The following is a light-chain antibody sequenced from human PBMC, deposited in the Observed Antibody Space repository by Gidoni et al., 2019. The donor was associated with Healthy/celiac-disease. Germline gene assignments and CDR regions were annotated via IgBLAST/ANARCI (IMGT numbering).Light chain of an antibody. CDR2: DAS. CDR3: QQRSNWPPIT. J-gene: IGKJ3*01. Sequence: EIVLTQSPATLSLSPGERATLSCRASQSVSSYLAWYQQKPGQAPRLLIYDASNRATGIPARFSGSGSGTDFTLTISSLEPEDFAVYYSQQRSNWPPITFGPGTKVDIK. V-gene: IGKV3-11*01. CDR1: QSVSSY.